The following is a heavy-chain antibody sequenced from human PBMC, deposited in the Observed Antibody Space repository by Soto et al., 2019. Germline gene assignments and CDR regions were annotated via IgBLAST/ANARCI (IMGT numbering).Heavy chain of an antibody. CDR2: IYNSGST. V-gene: IGHV4-30-4*01. D-gene: IGHD3-22*01. CDR3: ARSYDGGHYYGYYFDY. J-gene: IGHJ4*02. CDR1: GGSISSSAHC. Sequence: PSETLSLTCTVSGGSISSSAHCWSGIRQPPGKGLEWIGYIYNSGSTYYNPSLKSRVIISVDTSKNQISLKLSSVTAADTAVYYCARSYDGGHYYGYYFDYWGQGTLVTVSS.